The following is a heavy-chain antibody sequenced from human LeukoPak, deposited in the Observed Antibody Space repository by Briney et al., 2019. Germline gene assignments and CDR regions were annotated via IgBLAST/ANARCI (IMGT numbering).Heavy chain of an antibody. D-gene: IGHD4-23*01. V-gene: IGHV3-66*02. CDR2: IYSGGST. J-gene: IGHJ6*02. Sequence: GSLRLSCAASGFTVSSNYMSWVRQAPGKGPEWVSVIYSGGSTYYADSVKGRFTISRDNSKNTLYLQMNSLRAEDTAVYYCARGGKIYYYYGMDVWGQGTTVTVSS. CDR1: GFTVSSNY. CDR3: ARGGKIYYYYGMDV.